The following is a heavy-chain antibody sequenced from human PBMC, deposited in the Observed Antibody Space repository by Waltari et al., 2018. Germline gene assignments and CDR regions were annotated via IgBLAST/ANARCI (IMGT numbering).Heavy chain of an antibody. CDR1: GDSVSSSSSY. Sequence: QLQLQESGPRLVKASETLSLTCTVSGDSVSSSSSYWGWIRQPPGKGLGWIGGIYYTGNTFQNPSLKSRVSISIDTYKNQFSLRLRSVTAADTAVYYCARETSSEKGFDYWGQGTLVTVSP. J-gene: IGHJ4*02. V-gene: IGHV4-39*07. CDR2: IYYTGNT. D-gene: IGHD3-10*01. CDR3: ARETSSEKGFDY.